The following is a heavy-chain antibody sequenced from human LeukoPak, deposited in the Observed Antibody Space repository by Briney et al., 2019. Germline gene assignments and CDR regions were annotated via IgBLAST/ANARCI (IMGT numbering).Heavy chain of an antibody. D-gene: IGHD3-22*01. CDR2: INHSGST. V-gene: IGHV4-34*01. Sequence: SETLSLTCTVSGGSISSYYWSWIRQPPGKGLEWIGEINHSGSTNYNPSLKSRVTISVDTSKNQFSLKLSSVTAADTAVYYCARGQTYYYDSSGYPDYWGQGTLVTVSS. J-gene: IGHJ4*02. CDR1: GGSISSYY. CDR3: ARGQTYYYDSSGYPDY.